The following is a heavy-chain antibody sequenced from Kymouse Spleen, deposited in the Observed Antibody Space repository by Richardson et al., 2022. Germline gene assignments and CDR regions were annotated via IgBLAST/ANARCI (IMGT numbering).Heavy chain of an antibody. V-gene: IGHV3-30*18. J-gene: IGHJ6*02. CDR1: GFTFSSYG. D-gene: IGHD6-6*01. CDR3: AKEGAARPYYYGMDV. CDR2: ISYDGSNK. Sequence: QVQLVESGGGVVQPGRSLRLSCAASGFTFSSYGMHWVRQAPGKGLEWVAVISYDGSNKYYADSVKGRFTISRDNSKNTLYLQMNSLRAEDTAVYYCAKEGAARPYYYGMDVWGQGTTVTVSS.